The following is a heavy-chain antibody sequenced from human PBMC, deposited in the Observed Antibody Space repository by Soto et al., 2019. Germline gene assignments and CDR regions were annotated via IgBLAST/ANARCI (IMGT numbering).Heavy chain of an antibody. CDR3: ARDHEGLSYDSSGYYLYFDY. J-gene: IGHJ4*02. Sequence: RASVKVSCKASGYTFTSYGISWVRQAPGQGLEWMGWISAYNGNTNYAQKLQGRVTMTTDTSTSTAYMELRSLRSDDTAVYYCARDHEGLSYDSSGYYLYFDYWGQGTLVTVSS. CDR2: ISAYNGNT. D-gene: IGHD3-22*01. V-gene: IGHV1-18*01. CDR1: GYTFTSYG.